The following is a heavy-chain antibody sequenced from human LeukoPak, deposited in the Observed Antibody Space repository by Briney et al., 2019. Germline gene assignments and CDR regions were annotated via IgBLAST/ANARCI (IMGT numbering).Heavy chain of an antibody. CDR3: ARAGSAAAYYFDY. Sequence: TSQTLSLTCTVSGGSISSGGYYWSWIRQLPGKGLEWIGYIYYSGSTYYNPSLKSRVTISVDTSKNQFSLKLSSVTAADTAVYYCARAGSAAAYYFDYWGQGTLVTVSS. J-gene: IGHJ4*02. CDR2: IYYSGST. V-gene: IGHV4-31*03. D-gene: IGHD6-13*01. CDR1: GGSISSGGYY.